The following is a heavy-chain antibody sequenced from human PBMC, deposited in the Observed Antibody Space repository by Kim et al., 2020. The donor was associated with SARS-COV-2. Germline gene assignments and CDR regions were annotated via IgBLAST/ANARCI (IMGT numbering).Heavy chain of an antibody. Sequence: SETLSLTCTVSGGSISSSSYYWGWIRQPPGKGLEWIGSIYYSGSTYYNPSLKSRVTISVDTSKNQFSLKLSSVTAADTAVYYCARTGGVTTLFDYWGQGTLVTVSS. CDR2: IYYSGST. CDR1: GGSISSSSYY. CDR3: ARTGGVTTLFDY. J-gene: IGHJ4*02. D-gene: IGHD4-4*01. V-gene: IGHV4-39*01.